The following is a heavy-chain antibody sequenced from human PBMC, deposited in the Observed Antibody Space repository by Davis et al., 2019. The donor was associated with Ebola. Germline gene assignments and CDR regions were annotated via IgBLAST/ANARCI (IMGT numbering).Heavy chain of an antibody. CDR2: IIPIFGTV. CDR3: ASWRTVTTSLYYDMDV. D-gene: IGHD4-11*01. Sequence: SVKVSCKASGGTFSNHDINWVRQAPGQGLEWMGGIIPIFGTVKYPQKFQARVTITADEFTSTAYMELSSLRSEDTAVYYCASWRTVTTSLYYDMDVWGQGTTVTVSS. V-gene: IGHV1-69*13. J-gene: IGHJ6*02. CDR1: GGTFSNHD.